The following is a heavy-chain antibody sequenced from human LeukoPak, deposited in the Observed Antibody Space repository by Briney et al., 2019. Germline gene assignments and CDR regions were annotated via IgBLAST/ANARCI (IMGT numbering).Heavy chain of an antibody. J-gene: IGHJ5*02. CDR3: ARDSQYSRHCFDP. CDR1: GVSISSYY. D-gene: IGHD2-15*01. V-gene: IGHV4-4*07. CDR2: IYPSGST. Sequence: PSETLSLTCTVSGVSISSYYCSWIRQPAGKGLEWIGRIYPSGSTSYSPSPESRVTMSVGTYNNQFFLQLSSVTAADTALYYCARDSQYSRHCFDPWGQGTLVAVSS.